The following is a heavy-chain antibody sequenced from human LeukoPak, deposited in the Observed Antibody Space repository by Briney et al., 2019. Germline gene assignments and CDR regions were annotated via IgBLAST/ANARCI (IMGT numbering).Heavy chain of an antibody. CDR1: GYTFTVYY. CDR2: INPDSGGT. D-gene: IGHD3-22*01. V-gene: IGHV1-2*02. J-gene: IGHJ5*01. CDR3: AREIARDKWFDS. Sequence: ASVKLSFTASGYTFTVYYIRMVRQAPGQGLEWMGWINPDSGGTNYAQKFQGRVTMTRDTSISTAYMELSRLRSDDTAVYYGAREIARDKWFDSWGQGTLVTVSS.